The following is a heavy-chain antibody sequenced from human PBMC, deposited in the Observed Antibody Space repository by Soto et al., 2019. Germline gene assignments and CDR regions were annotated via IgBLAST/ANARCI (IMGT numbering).Heavy chain of an antibody. CDR3: TRDYAANYDFWSGYYYYYGMDV. D-gene: IGHD3-3*01. CDR1: GFTFGDYA. V-gene: IGHV3-49*04. CDR2: IRSKAYGGTT. Sequence: GGSLRLSCTASGFTFGDYAMSWVRQAPGKGLEWVGFIRSKAYGGTTEYAASVKGRFTISRDDSKSIAYLQMNSLKTEDTAVYYCTRDYAANYDFWSGYYYYYGMDVWGQGTTVTVSS. J-gene: IGHJ6*02.